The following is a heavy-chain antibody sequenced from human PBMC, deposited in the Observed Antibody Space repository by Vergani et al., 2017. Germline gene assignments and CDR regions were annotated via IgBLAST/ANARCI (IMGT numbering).Heavy chain of an antibody. CDR3: AKDHYDFWSGYPILSPFDR. CDR1: GFTFDDYA. CDR2: ISWNSGSI. D-gene: IGHD3-3*01. Sequence: EVQLVESGGGLVQPGRSLRLSCAASGFTFDDYAMHWVRQAPGKGLEWVSGISWNSGSIGYADSVKGRFTISRDNAKNSLYLQMNSLRAEDTALYYCAKDHYDFWSGYPILSPFDRWGRGTLVTVSS. V-gene: IGHV3-9*01. J-gene: IGHJ2*01.